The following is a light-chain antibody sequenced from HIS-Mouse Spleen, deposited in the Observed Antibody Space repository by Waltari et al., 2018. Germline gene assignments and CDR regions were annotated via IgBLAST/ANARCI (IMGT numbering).Light chain of an antibody. V-gene: IGLV2-8*01. CDR3: SSYAGSNNYV. CDR2: EVS. CDR1: SSYVGGYNY. J-gene: IGLJ1*01. Sequence: QSALTQPPSASGSPGQSVTISCTGTSSYVGGYNYVSWYQQHPGKAPKLMIYEVSKRPSWVPDRFSGSKSGNTASLTVSGLQAEDEADYYCSSYAGSNNYVFGTGTKVTVL.